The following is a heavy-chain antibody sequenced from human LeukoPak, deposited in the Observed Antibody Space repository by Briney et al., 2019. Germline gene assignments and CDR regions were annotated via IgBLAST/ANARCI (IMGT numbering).Heavy chain of an antibody. Sequence: PSETLSLTCTVSGGSIGSYYWSWIRQSPGKGLDWIGYIYYTGSTDYNPSLKSRVTISVDTSKNQLSLKLTSVTAPDTAVYYCARHISGNYGGYFDYWGQGTLVAVSS. J-gene: IGHJ4*02. CDR2: IYYTGST. V-gene: IGHV4-59*08. CDR1: GGSIGSYY. D-gene: IGHD1-26*01. CDR3: ARHISGNYGGYFDY.